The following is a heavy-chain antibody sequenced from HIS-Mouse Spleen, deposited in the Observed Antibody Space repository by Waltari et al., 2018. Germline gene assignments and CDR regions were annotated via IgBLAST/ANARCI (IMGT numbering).Heavy chain of an antibody. V-gene: IGHV4-39*07. CDR1: GGSISSGSYY. CDR2: IYYSGST. CDR3: AREIPYSSSWYDWYFDL. Sequence: QLQLQESGPGLVKPSETLSLTGTVSGGSISSGSYYWGWIRQPPGKGLEWIGSIYYSGSTYYNPSLKSRVTISVDTSKNQFSLKLSSVTAADTAVYYCAREIPYSSSWYDWYFDLWGRGTLVTVSS. J-gene: IGHJ2*01. D-gene: IGHD6-13*01.